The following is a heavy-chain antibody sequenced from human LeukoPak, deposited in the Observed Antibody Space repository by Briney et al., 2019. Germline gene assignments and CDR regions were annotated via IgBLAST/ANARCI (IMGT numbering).Heavy chain of an antibody. CDR1: GFTLRSYW. J-gene: IGHJ4*02. CDR3: AKGADYYDSSGSDY. CDR2: IKEDGSET. Sequence: RAGGSLRLSCGASGFTLRSYWMSWVRQAPAKGLEWVANIKEDGSETYYVDSVKGRFTISKDNAKNSLYLQMNSLRAEDTVVYYCAKGADYYDSSGSDYWGQGTLVTVSS. D-gene: IGHD3-22*01. V-gene: IGHV3-7*03.